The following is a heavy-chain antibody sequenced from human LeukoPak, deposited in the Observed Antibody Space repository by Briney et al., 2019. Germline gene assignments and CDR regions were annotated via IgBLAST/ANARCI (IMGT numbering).Heavy chain of an antibody. CDR1: GYTFTSYY. J-gene: IGHJ3*02. CDR2: INPSGGST. V-gene: IGHV1-46*01. CDR3: ARVRYNYYDSSGYYSDAFDI. D-gene: IGHD3-22*01. Sequence: ASVKVSCKASGYTFTSYYMHWVRQAPGQGLEWMGIINPSGGSTSYAQKFQGRVTMTRDTSTSTVYMELSNLRSEDTAVYYCARVRYNYYDSSGYYSDAFDIWGQGTMVTVSS.